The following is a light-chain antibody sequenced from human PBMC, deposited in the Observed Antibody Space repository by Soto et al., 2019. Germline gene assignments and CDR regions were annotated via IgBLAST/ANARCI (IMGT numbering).Light chain of an antibody. V-gene: IGKV1-5*03. CDR2: KSS. J-gene: IGKJ1*01. CDR3: QQFNTSPWT. Sequence: DIQMTQSPSTLSASVGDRVTITCRASQSIRSWLAWYQQKPGRAPKLLIYKSSILESGVPSRFSGSGSGTEFTLTISSLQPDDFATYYCQQFNTSPWTFGQGTKVDI. CDR1: QSIRSW.